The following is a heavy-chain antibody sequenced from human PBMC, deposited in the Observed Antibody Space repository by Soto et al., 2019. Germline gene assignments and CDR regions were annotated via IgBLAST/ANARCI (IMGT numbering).Heavy chain of an antibody. D-gene: IGHD3-3*01. V-gene: IGHV3-30-3*01. CDR3: ARDSRKHDFWSGYYLSAHYYYGMDV. Sequence: SLRLSCAASGFTFGSYAMHWVRQAPGKGLEWVAVISYDGSNKYYADSVKGRFTISRDNSKNTLYLQMNSLRAEDTAVYYCARDSRKHDFWSGYYLSAHYYYGMDVWGQGTTVTVSS. J-gene: IGHJ6*02. CDR1: GFTFGSYA. CDR2: ISYDGSNK.